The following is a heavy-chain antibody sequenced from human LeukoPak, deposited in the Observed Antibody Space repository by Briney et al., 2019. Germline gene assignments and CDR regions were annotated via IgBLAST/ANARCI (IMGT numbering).Heavy chain of an antibody. Sequence: ASVKVSCKASGYTFTSYGISWVRQAPGQGLEWMGWISAYNGNTNYAQKLQGRVTMTTDTSTSTAYMELRSLRSDDTAVYYCARDNRWFEVETNNWFDPWGQGTLVTVSS. D-gene: IGHD1-14*01. CDR1: GYTFTSYG. V-gene: IGHV1-18*01. J-gene: IGHJ5*02. CDR2: ISAYNGNT. CDR3: ARDNRWFEVETNNWFDP.